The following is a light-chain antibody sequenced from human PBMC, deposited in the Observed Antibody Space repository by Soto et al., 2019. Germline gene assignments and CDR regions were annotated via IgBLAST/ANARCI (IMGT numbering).Light chain of an antibody. CDR3: QQYGTSPIT. CDR1: QTVSSY. CDR2: GAS. J-gene: IGKJ5*01. Sequence: ENVLTQSPGTLSLSPGERATLSCRASQTVSSYLTWYQQRPGQAPGLLISGASRRATGIPDRFSGSGSGTDFTLTISRLEPEDFALYYCQQYGTSPITLGQGTRLEIK. V-gene: IGKV3-20*01.